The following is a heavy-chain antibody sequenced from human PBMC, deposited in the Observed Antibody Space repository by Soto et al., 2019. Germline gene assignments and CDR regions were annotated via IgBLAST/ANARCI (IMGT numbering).Heavy chain of an antibody. D-gene: IGHD6-13*01. Sequence: WGSLRIACAASGFSFRTYEMNWVRQAPGKGLEWVAYIRSGGDTIHYADSVRGRFTVSRDNAKNSLFLEMNSLRVEDTALYYCARDSAAGGYWGQRTLVTVSS. J-gene: IGHJ4*02. CDR1: GFSFRTYE. CDR2: IRSGGDTI. V-gene: IGHV3-48*03. CDR3: ARDSAAGGY.